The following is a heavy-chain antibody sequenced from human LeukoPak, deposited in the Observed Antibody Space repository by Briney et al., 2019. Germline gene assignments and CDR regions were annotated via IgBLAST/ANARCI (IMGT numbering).Heavy chain of an antibody. D-gene: IGHD4-23*01. CDR3: GKGGLGGTAVVTMDS. CDR2: ISGSGVST. Sequence: GASLRLSCAASGFTFSSYAMSWVRQAPGKGLEWVSGISGSGVSTYYADSVKGQFTISRDNSKNTVYLQMNSLRAEDTAIYFCGKGGLGGTAVVTMDSWGQGTLVTVSS. J-gene: IGHJ4*02. CDR1: GFTFSSYA. V-gene: IGHV3-23*01.